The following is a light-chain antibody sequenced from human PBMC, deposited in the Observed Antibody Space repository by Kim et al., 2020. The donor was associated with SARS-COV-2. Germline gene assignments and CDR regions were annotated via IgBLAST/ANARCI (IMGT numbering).Light chain of an antibody. J-gene: IGKJ4*01. CDR3: QQYGNSPLT. Sequence: APGARASPSCRASHSVSSSYLAWYQQKPGQAPRLLIYGASSRATGIPDRFSGSGCRTDFTLTISRLEPEGVAVYYCQQYGNSPLTFGGGTKVDIK. V-gene: IGKV3-20*01. CDR2: GAS. CDR1: HSVSSSY.